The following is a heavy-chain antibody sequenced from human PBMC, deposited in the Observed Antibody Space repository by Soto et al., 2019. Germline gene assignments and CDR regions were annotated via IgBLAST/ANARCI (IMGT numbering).Heavy chain of an antibody. D-gene: IGHD6-19*01. CDR1: GGSFSGYY. Sequence: SETLSLTCAVYGGSFSGYYWSFIRQPPLEGLEWIVEINHSGSTNYNPSLKSRVTISVDTSKNQFSLKLSSVTAADTAVYYCARAGRQQWLVQNCFDYWGQGTLVTVSS. V-gene: IGHV4-34*01. CDR3: ARAGRQQWLVQNCFDY. J-gene: IGHJ4*02. CDR2: INHSGST.